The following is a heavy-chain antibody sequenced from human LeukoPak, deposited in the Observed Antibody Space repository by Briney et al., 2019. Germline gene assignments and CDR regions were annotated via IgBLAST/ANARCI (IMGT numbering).Heavy chain of an antibody. Sequence: PGGSLRLSCAASGFTFSGYGMHWVRQAPGKGLEWVAVISYDGSNKYYADSVKGRFTISRDNSKNTLYLQMNSLRAEDTAVYYCAKDSYGNFDYWGQGTLVTVSS. J-gene: IGHJ4*02. D-gene: IGHD4-17*01. V-gene: IGHV3-30*18. CDR1: GFTFSGYG. CDR3: AKDSYGNFDY. CDR2: ISYDGSNK.